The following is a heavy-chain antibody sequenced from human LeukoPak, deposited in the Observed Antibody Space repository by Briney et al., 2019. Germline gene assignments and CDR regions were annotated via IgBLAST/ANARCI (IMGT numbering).Heavy chain of an antibody. Sequence: GGSLRLSCAASGFTFSNYVMSWVRQAPGKGLEWISTINPSGANTYYAASVRGRLTISRDNSKDSLHLQMDGLRADDTAIYYCAKNAVVVAATYYFDYWGQGTLVTVSS. CDR3: AKNAVVVAATYYFDY. CDR2: INPSGANT. CDR1: GFTFSNYV. J-gene: IGHJ4*02. D-gene: IGHD2-15*01. V-gene: IGHV3-23*01.